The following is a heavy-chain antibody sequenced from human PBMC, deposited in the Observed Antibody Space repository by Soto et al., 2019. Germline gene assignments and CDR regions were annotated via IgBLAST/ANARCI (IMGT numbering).Heavy chain of an antibody. Sequence: SETLSLTCAVSGASVSSGSYQGSWIRQSPGKGLEWIGFISFTGSTNSNPSLKSRVTFSVDASKNHFSLKLTSVTAADTALYFCARLKFYDFWSGSDPLDVWGQGTTVTVSS. CDR2: ISFTGST. J-gene: IGHJ6*02. CDR1: GASVSSGSYQ. CDR3: ARLKFYDFWSGSDPLDV. D-gene: IGHD3-3*01. V-gene: IGHV4-61*01.